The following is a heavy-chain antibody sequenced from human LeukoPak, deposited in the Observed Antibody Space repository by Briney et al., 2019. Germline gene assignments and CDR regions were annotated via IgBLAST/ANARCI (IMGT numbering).Heavy chain of an antibody. Sequence: AASVKVSCKTSGYIFTSYGMHWVRQAPGQRLEWVGWINTDSGDTKYSQKFQGRVTITRDTSASTAYMELSSLRSDDTAVYYCARYITVGATYQHFDYWGQGTLVTVSS. CDR3: ARYITVGATYQHFDY. J-gene: IGHJ4*02. D-gene: IGHD1-26*01. CDR2: INTDSGDT. V-gene: IGHV1-3*04. CDR1: GYIFTSYG.